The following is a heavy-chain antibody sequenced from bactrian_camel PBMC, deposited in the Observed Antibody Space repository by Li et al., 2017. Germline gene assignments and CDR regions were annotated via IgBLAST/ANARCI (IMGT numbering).Heavy chain of an antibody. CDR2: IDSRGTT. V-gene: IGHV3S53*01. D-gene: IGHD2*01. CDR3: AAVRSRGGGSCPGWAHNYQYTY. CDR1: GFTFSLWS. Sequence: VQLVESGGGSVQAGGSLRLSCATSGFTFSLWSIAWFRQAPGKEREGVARIDSRGTTEYVDSVKGRFTVFKGNAGKTLYLQMNSLRPEDTAIYYCAAVRSRGGGSCPGWAHNYQYTYWGQGTQVTVS. J-gene: IGHJ4*01.